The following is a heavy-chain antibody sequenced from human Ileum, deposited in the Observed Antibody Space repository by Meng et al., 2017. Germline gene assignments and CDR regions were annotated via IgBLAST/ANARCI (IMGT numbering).Heavy chain of an antibody. CDR3: ARDHWGSLDY. CDR1: CASVSSHNVG. V-gene: IGHV4-61*01. D-gene: IGHD7-27*01. CDR2: GST. J-gene: IGHJ4*02. Sequence: RLQQSGPGLVRPSETLSLTCTGACASVSSHNVGWGWIRQPPGKGLEWIGYGSTNHNPSLKSRVTISVDTSKNQFFLTLNSVTAADTAIYYCARDHWGSLDYWGQGILVTVSS.